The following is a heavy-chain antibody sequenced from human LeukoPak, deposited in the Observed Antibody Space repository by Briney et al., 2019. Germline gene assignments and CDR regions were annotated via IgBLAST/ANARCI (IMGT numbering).Heavy chain of an antibody. CDR3: ARGPRGSAIAVSTFSNFDY. J-gene: IGHJ4*02. D-gene: IGHD2-15*01. Sequence: KPSETLSLTCAVYGGSFSGYYWSWIRQPPGKGLEWIGEINHSGSTNYNPSLKSRVTISVDTSKNQFSLKLSSVTAAGTAVYYCARGPRGSAIAVSTFSNFDYWGQGTLVTVSS. CDR1: GGSFSGYY. CDR2: INHSGST. V-gene: IGHV4-34*01.